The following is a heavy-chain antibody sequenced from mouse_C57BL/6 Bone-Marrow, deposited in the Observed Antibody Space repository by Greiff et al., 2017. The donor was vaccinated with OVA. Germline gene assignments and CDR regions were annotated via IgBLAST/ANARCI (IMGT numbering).Heavy chain of an antibody. D-gene: IGHD2-3*01. CDR2: INPGSGGT. J-gene: IGHJ4*01. Sequence: LEESGAELVRPGTSVKVSCKASGYAFTNYLIEWVKQRPGQGLEWIGVINPGSGGTNYNEKFKGKATLTADKSSSTAYMQLSSLTSEDSAVYFCAIYDGYYYAMDYWGQGTSVTVSS. V-gene: IGHV1-54*01. CDR1: GYAFTNYL. CDR3: AIYDGYYYAMDY.